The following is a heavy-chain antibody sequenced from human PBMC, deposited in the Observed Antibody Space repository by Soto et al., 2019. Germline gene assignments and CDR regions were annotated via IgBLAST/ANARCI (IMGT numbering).Heavy chain of an antibody. CDR2: IYYSGST. D-gene: IGHD6-13*01. J-gene: IGHJ6*02. CDR1: GISISSGGYY. Sequence: QVQLQESGPGLVKPSQTLSLTCSVSGISISSGGYYWGWIRQHPGKGLEWIGYIYYSGSTYYNPSLKSRLTISVNTSKNQFSLRLSAVTAADTAVYYCARDGSQAAGSGMDVWGQGTTVTVSS. CDR3: ARDGSQAAGSGMDV. V-gene: IGHV4-31*03.